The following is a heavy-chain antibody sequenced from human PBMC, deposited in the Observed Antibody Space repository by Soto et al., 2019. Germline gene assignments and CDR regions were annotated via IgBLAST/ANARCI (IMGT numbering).Heavy chain of an antibody. CDR3: ERGFRSGRYPYYYYAWAV. CDR1: GFTFSSYW. D-gene: IGHD1-26*01. Sequence: GGSLRLSCAASGFTFSSYWMHWVRQAPGKGLVWVSRINSDASSTNYADSVKGRFTISRDNAKNTLYLQMNSLRVEDTAVYYCERGFRSGRYPYYYYAWAVWGQGPTDPVS. CDR2: INSDASST. J-gene: IGHJ6*02. V-gene: IGHV3-74*01.